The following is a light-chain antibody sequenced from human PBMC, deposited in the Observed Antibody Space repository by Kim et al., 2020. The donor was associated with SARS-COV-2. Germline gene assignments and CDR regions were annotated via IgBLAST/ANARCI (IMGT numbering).Light chain of an antibody. Sequence: PGERATLSCRASQSVSSNYLAWYQQKPGQAPRLLIFAASSRATGIPDRFSGSWSGTDFTLTISRLEPEDFALYYCQQYVSSLYTFGQGTKLE. J-gene: IGKJ2*01. V-gene: IGKV3-20*01. CDR3: QQYVSSLYT. CDR1: QSVSSNY. CDR2: AAS.